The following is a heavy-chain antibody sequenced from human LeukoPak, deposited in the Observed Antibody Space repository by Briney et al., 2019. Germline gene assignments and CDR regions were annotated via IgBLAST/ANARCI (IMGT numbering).Heavy chain of an antibody. Sequence: KPSETLSLTCTVSGGSISSSSYYWGWIRQPPGKGLEWIGSIYYSGSTYYNPSLKSRVTISVDTSKNQFSLKLSSVTAADTAVYYCASGRIGAVDYWGQGTLVTVSS. CDR1: GGSISSSSYY. J-gene: IGHJ4*02. D-gene: IGHD3-16*01. V-gene: IGHV4-39*01. CDR2: IYYSGST. CDR3: ASGRIGAVDY.